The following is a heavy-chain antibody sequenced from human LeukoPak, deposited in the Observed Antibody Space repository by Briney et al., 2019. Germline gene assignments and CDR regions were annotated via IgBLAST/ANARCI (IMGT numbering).Heavy chain of an antibody. CDR1: GFTFSNYG. CDR2: ISYDGNNK. D-gene: IGHD4-23*01. CDR3: AKDIDYGGAN. J-gene: IGHJ4*02. Sequence: GGSLRLSYAASGFTFSNYGMHWVRQAPGKGLEWVALISYDGNNKYYSDSMKGRFTISRDNSKNTLYLQMNSLRAEDTAVYYCAKDIDYGGANWGQGTLVIVSS. V-gene: IGHV3-30*18.